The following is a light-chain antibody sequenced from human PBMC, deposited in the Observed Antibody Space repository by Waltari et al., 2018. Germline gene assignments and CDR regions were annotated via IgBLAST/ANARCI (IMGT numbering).Light chain of an antibody. J-gene: IGLJ3*02. V-gene: IGLV4-69*01. CDR3: QTGGHGTWV. CDR1: SGHSSIV. CDR2: VNSDGSH. Sequence: QLVLTQSPSASASLGASVKLTCTLSSGHSSIVLAWPQQQPEKGPRYLMKVNSDGSHSKGDEIPDRFAGSSSGTERYLTISSLQSEDEADYYCQTGGHGTWVFGGGTKLTVL.